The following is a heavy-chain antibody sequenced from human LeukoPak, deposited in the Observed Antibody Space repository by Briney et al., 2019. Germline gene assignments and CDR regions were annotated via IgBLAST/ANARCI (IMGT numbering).Heavy chain of an antibody. CDR3: ARESEFGDYEPWDL. D-gene: IGHD4-17*01. V-gene: IGHV3-48*03. CDR2: IGASGDTI. Sequence: GGSLRLSCAASGFTCSSYEMNWVRQAPGKGLEWLSYIGASGDTIYYADSVKGRFTISRDNAKNSLYLQMNSLRADDTAVYYCARESEFGDYEPWDLWGQGTLVTVSS. J-gene: IGHJ5*02. CDR1: GFTCSSYE.